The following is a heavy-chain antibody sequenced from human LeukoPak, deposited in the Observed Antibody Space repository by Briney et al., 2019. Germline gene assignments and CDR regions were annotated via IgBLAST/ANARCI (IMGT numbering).Heavy chain of an antibody. Sequence: TGGSLRLSCVASGFTFRSYAMSWVRQAPGKGLEWVSAITDSGDGTYYADSVKGRFTISRDNSKNTVFLQMNSLRAEDTAVYYCAKRVAYSSSSGGYFDYWGQGTLVTVSS. V-gene: IGHV3-23*01. D-gene: IGHD6-6*01. J-gene: IGHJ4*02. CDR1: GFTFRSYA. CDR2: ITDSGDGT. CDR3: AKRVAYSSSSGGYFDY.